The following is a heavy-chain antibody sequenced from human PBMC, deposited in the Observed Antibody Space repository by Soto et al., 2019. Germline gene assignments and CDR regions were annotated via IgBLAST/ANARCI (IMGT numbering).Heavy chain of an antibody. CDR2: INHSGGT. Sequence: SETLSLTCSVYVGSFSAYYWSWIRQPPGKGLEWIGEINHSGGTSYNPSLKSRVTISVDTSKSQFSLKLRSVTAADTAIYYCARGNGMILAVQGDAPDKYYGDSWSQGTLGTVSS. CDR3: ARGNGMILAVQGDAPDKYYGDS. J-gene: IGHJ4*02. D-gene: IGHD3-22*01. CDR1: VGSFSAYY. V-gene: IGHV4-34*01.